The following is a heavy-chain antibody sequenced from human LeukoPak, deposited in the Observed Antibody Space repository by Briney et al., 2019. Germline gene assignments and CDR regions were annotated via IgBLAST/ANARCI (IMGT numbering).Heavy chain of an antibody. CDR2: ISYDGSNK. CDR1: GFTFSSYA. Sequence: PGRSLRLSCAASGFTFSSYAMRWVRQAPGKGLEWVAVISYDGSNKYYADSVKGRFTISRDNSKNTLYLQMNSLRAEDTAVYYCAREWGDGYNDFDYWGQGTLVTVSS. CDR3: AREWGDGYNDFDY. D-gene: IGHD5-24*01. V-gene: IGHV3-30-3*01. J-gene: IGHJ4*02.